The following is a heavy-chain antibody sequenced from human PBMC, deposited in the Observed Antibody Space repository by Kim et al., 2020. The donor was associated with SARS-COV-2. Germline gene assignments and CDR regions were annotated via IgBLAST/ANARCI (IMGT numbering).Heavy chain of an antibody. Sequence: SVKGRFTISRENAKNSLYLQMNSLGAEDTAVYYCARWGCSTTSCYINAFDIWGQCTTVTVSS. J-gene: IGHJ3*02. V-gene: IGHV3-21*01. D-gene: IGHD2-2*01. CDR3: ARWGCSTTSCYINAFDI.